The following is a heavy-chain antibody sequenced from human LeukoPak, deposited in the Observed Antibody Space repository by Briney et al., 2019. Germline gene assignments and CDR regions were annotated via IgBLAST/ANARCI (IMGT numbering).Heavy chain of an antibody. CDR2: ISGSGSDI. Sequence: GGSLRLSCVVSGFSFSDSYMTWIRQTPGKGLEWLAYISGSGSDIYYADSVKGRFTISRDNAKNSLYLQMNSLRPEDTALYYCSTDPRLLMYWGRGTLVTVSS. CDR1: GFSFSDSY. J-gene: IGHJ4*01. D-gene: IGHD2-8*01. V-gene: IGHV3-11*01. CDR3: STDPRLLMY.